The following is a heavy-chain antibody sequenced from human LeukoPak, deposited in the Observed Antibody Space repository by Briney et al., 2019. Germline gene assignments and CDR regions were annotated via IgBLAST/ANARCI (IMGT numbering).Heavy chain of an antibody. J-gene: IGHJ6*02. Sequence: ASVKVSCKASGYTFTSYYMHWVRQAPGQGLEWMGIINPSGGSTSYAQKFQGRVTMTRDTSTSTVYMELSSLRSEDTAVYYCARDQDCSGGSCYDQSAYYYYYYGMDVWGQGITVTVSS. V-gene: IGHV1-46*01. CDR1: GYTFTSYY. CDR3: ARDQDCSGGSCYDQSAYYYYYYGMDV. CDR2: INPSGGST. D-gene: IGHD2-15*01.